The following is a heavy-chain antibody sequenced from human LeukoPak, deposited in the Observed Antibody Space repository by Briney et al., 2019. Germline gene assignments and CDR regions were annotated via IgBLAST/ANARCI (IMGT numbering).Heavy chain of an antibody. V-gene: IGHV1-18*01. Sequence: ASVKVSCKASGYTFTSYGISWVRQAPGQGLEWMGWISAYNGNTNYAQKLQCRVTMTTDTSTSTAYMELGSLRSDDTAVYYCARGVQWLPRYYYYYYMDVWGKGTTVTVSS. CDR3: ARGVQWLPRYYYYYYMDV. J-gene: IGHJ6*03. CDR1: GYTFTSYG. D-gene: IGHD6-19*01. CDR2: ISAYNGNT.